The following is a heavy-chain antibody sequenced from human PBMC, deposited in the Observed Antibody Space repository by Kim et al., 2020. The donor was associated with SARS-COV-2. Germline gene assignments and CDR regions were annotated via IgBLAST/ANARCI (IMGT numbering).Heavy chain of an antibody. CDR2: ISPSGSTI. CDR1: GFTFSSYE. Sequence: GGSLRLSCAASGFTFSSYEMNWVRQAPGKGLEWVSYISPSGSTIKYADSVKGRFTLSRDNAKNSLYLQMNSLRAEDTAVYYCARESDVAGNDYWGQGNL. D-gene: IGHD6-19*01. J-gene: IGHJ4*02. V-gene: IGHV3-48*03. CDR3: ARESDVAGNDY.